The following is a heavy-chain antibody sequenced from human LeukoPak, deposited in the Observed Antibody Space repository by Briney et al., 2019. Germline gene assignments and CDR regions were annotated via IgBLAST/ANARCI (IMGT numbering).Heavy chain of an antibody. Sequence: SQTPSLTCAISGDSVSTNSVAWNWIRQSPSRGLEWLGRTYYRSKWYNDYAVSVKSRITINPDTSKNQFSLQLNSVTPEDTAVYYCARDLGWDHDAFDIWGQGTMVTVSS. CDR2: TYYRSKWYN. J-gene: IGHJ3*02. D-gene: IGHD1-26*01. CDR1: GDSVSTNSVA. CDR3: ARDLGWDHDAFDI. V-gene: IGHV6-1*01.